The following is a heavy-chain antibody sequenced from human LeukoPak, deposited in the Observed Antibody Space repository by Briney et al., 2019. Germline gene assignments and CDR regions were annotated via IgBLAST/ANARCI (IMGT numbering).Heavy chain of an antibody. D-gene: IGHD2-15*01. Sequence: ASVKVSCKASGYTFTSYGISWVRQAPGQGLEWMGCISAYNGNTNYAQKLQGRVTMTTDTSTSTAYMELRSLRSDDTAVYYCARVDIVVVVAGTEGMLYYFDYWGQGTLVTVSS. J-gene: IGHJ4*02. V-gene: IGHV1-18*04. CDR2: ISAYNGNT. CDR1: GYTFTSYG. CDR3: ARVDIVVVVAGTEGMLYYFDY.